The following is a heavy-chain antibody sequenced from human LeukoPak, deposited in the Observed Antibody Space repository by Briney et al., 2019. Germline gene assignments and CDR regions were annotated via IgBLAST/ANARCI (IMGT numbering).Heavy chain of an antibody. Sequence: GGSLRLSCAASGFTFSDYYMSWIRQAPGKGLEWVSYISSSGSTIYYADSVKGRFTISRDNAKNSLYLQMNSLRAEDTAIYYCARVYMQQLVPPYGVDVWGQGTTVTVSS. V-gene: IGHV3-11*01. CDR1: GFTFSDYY. J-gene: IGHJ6*02. D-gene: IGHD6-13*01. CDR2: ISSSGSTI. CDR3: ARVYMQQLVPPYGVDV.